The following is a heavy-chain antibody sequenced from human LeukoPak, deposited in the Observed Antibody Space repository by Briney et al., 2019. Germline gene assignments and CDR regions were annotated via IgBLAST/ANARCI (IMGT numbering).Heavy chain of an antibody. D-gene: IGHD2-15*01. V-gene: IGHV3-15*01. CDR1: GFTFSNDW. CDR3: STELFCSGGSFYYFDY. J-gene: IGHJ4*02. CDR2: IKSKGDGGTT. Sequence: WGSLRLSCAASGFTFSNDWMSWVRQAPGKGLEWVGRIKSKGDGGTTDYAAPVKGRLTISSDDSKNTLYLQMNSLKTEDTAVYYCSTELFCSGGSFYYFDYWGQGTLGTVSS.